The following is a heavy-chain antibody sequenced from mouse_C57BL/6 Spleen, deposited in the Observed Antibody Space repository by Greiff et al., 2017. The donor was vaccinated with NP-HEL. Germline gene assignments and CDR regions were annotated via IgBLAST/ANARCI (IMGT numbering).Heavy chain of an antibody. CDR2: IYPGDGDT. J-gene: IGHJ2*01. Sequence: VKLVESGPELVKPGASVKISCKASGYAFSSSWMNWVKQRPGKGLEWIGRIYPGDGDTNYNGKFKGKATLTADKSSSTAYMQLSSLTSEDSAVYFCARSGSNYHFDYWGQGTTLTVSS. V-gene: IGHV1-82*01. CDR3: ARSGSNYHFDY. CDR1: GYAFSSSW. D-gene: IGHD2-5*01.